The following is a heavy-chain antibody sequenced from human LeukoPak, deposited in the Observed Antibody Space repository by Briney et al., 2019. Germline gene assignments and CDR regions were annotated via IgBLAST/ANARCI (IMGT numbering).Heavy chain of an antibody. CDR2: IYSGGST. Sequence: GGSLRLSCAASGFTFSSYAMSWVRQAPGKGLEWVSVIYSGGSTYYADSVKGRFTISRDNSKNTLYLQMNSLRAEDTAVYYCARDFGDYVGYWGQGTLVTVSS. D-gene: IGHD3-10*01. V-gene: IGHV3-66*01. CDR3: ARDFGDYVGY. J-gene: IGHJ4*02. CDR1: GFTFSSYA.